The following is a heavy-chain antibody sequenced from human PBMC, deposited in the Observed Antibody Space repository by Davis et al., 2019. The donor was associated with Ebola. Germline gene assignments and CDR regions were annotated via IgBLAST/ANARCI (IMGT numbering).Heavy chain of an antibody. CDR1: GFTVSSNY. Sequence: PGGSLRLSCAASGFTVSSNYMSWVRQAPGKGLEWVSVIYSGGSTYYADSVKGRFTISRDKSKNTLYLQMNSLGAEDTAVYYCARSAYYYDSSGYYSRGGEYFQHWGQGTLVTVSS. D-gene: IGHD3-22*01. CDR3: ARSAYYYDSSGYYSRGGEYFQH. J-gene: IGHJ1*01. CDR2: IYSGGST. V-gene: IGHV3-66*01.